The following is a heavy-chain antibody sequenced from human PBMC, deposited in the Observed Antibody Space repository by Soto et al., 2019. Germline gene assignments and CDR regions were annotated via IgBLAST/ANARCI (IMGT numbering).Heavy chain of an antibody. CDR2: INSFSGDT. V-gene: IGHV1-18*01. J-gene: IGHJ2*01. CDR1: GYTFTRYG. Sequence: QVQLVQSGAEVKKPGASVKVSCKASGYTFTRYGITWVRQAPGQGLEWMGWINSFSGDTNYPQKLQGRLTMTTDTSTNTVYMELRNLRSDDTAVYYCARDLHSGGKYWYFDIWGRGTLVTVSS. D-gene: IGHD2-15*01. CDR3: ARDLHSGGKYWYFDI.